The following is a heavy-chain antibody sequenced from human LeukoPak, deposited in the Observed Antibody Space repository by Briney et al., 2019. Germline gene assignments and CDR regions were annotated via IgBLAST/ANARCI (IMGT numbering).Heavy chain of an antibody. D-gene: IGHD5-18*01. CDR1: GFTFSSYG. CDR3: AKDVRGYSYGRDY. V-gene: IGHV3-30*18. Sequence: GGSLRLSCAASGFTFSSYGMHWVRQAPGKGLEWVAVISYDGSNKYYADSVKGRFTISRDNSKNTLYLQMNSLRAEDTAVYYCAKDVRGYSYGRDYWGQGTLVTVSS. J-gene: IGHJ4*02. CDR2: ISYDGSNK.